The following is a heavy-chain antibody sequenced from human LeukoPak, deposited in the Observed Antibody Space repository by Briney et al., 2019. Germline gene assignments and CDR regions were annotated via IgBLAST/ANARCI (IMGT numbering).Heavy chain of an antibody. CDR2: INIDVSST. D-gene: IGHD6-19*01. J-gene: IGHJ4*02. V-gene: IGHV3-74*01. CDR3: ARVDTSGWYPFDY. CDR1: GFTFSSYW. Sequence: GGSLRLSCAASGFTFSSYWMHWVRQAPGKGLLWVSLINIDVSSTDYADSVKGRFTISRDNAKNTLYLQMNSLRAEDTAVYYCARVDTSGWYPFDYWGQGTLVTVSS.